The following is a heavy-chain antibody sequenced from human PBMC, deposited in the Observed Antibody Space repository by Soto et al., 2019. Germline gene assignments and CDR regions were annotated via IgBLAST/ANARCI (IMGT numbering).Heavy chain of an antibody. D-gene: IGHD2-15*01. CDR3: ALGYCSGGTCWDFDY. CDR2: VYYIGNT. CDR1: GGSISSNSYY. J-gene: IGHJ4*02. V-gene: IGHV4-39*01. Sequence: ASETLSLTCTVSGGSISSNSYYWGWVRQPPGKGLEWIGAVYYIGNTYYNPSLKSRVTISVDTSRNQFSLKLSSVTAADTALYYCALGYCSGGTCWDFDYWGQGTLVTVSS.